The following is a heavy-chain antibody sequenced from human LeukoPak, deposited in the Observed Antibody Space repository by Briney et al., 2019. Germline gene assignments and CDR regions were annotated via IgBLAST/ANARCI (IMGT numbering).Heavy chain of an antibody. Sequence: PGGSLRLSCAASGFTFSNYAMIWVRQAPGKGLEWVSYISSSSSTIYYADSVKGRFTISRDNAKNSLYLQMNSLRAEDTAVYYCARVYCSGGSCRFDYWGQGTLVTVSS. D-gene: IGHD2-15*01. J-gene: IGHJ4*02. CDR2: ISSSSSTI. V-gene: IGHV3-48*01. CDR3: ARVYCSGGSCRFDY. CDR1: GFTFSNYA.